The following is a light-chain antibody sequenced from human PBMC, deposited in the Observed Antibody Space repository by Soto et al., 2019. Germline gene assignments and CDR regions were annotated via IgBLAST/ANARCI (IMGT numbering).Light chain of an antibody. V-gene: IGKV3-15*01. CDR1: QSVSSN. CDR3: QQYNNSPYI. J-gene: IGKJ2*01. Sequence: EIVMTQSPATLSLSPGERATLSCRASQSVSSNLGWYQQKPGQAPRLLIYGASTRATGIPARFSGSGSGAEFTLTISSLRSEDLAGDYCQQYNNSPYIFGEGTKLEI. CDR2: GAS.